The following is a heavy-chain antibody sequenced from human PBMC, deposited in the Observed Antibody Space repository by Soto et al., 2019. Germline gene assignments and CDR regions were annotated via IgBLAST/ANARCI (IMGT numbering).Heavy chain of an antibody. CDR2: ISYDGSNK. D-gene: IGHD6-13*01. CDR3: AKDRSLYSSSWYGLAFDI. CDR1: GFTFSSYG. J-gene: IGHJ3*02. V-gene: IGHV3-30*18. Sequence: GGSLRLSCAASGFTFSSYGMHWVRQAPGKGLEWVAVISYDGSNKYYADSVKGRFTISRDNSKNTLYLQMNSLRAEDTAVYYWAKDRSLYSSSWYGLAFDIWGQGTMVTVSS.